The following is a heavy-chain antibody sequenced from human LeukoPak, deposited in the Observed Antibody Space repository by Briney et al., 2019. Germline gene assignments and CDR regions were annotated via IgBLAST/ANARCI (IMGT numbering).Heavy chain of an antibody. V-gene: IGHV3-48*03. Sequence: GGSLRLSCAASGFTFSLYEMNWVRQAPGKGLEWVSYISSSGSTIYYADSVKGRFTITRDNAKNSLYLQMNSLRAEDTAVYYCARGPDYDFWSGYTYFDYWGQGTLVTVSS. CDR1: GFTFSLYE. J-gene: IGHJ4*02. CDR2: ISSSGSTI. D-gene: IGHD3-3*01. CDR3: ARGPDYDFWSGYTYFDY.